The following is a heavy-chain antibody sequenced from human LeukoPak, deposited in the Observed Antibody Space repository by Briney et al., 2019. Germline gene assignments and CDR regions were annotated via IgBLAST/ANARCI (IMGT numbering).Heavy chain of an antibody. CDR2: ISGSGGNT. CDR3: AKDHDYYASGPI. D-gene: IGHD3-10*01. J-gene: IGHJ3*02. Sequence: PGGSLRLSCVGSGFTFSNHAMNWVRQAPGKGLEWVSSISGSGGNTYYAASVKGRFTISRDNSKNALSLQMNSLRAEDTAVYYCAKDHDYYASGPIWGQGTMVAVSS. CDR1: GFTFSNHA. V-gene: IGHV3-23*01.